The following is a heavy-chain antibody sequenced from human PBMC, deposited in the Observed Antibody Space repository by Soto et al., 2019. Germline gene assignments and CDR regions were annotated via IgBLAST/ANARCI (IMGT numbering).Heavy chain of an antibody. D-gene: IGHD2-15*01. CDR3: AREASAVVSLDY. J-gene: IGHJ4*02. CDR2: INPNSGDT. CDR1: GYIFTAYS. V-gene: IGHV1-2*02. Sequence: SVKVSCKASGYIFTAYSMHWVRQAPGQGLEWLGWINPNSGDTIYAQKFQDRVTMTCDTSVSTAYLELSSLSSDDTALYYCAREASAVVSLDYWGQGTLVTVSS.